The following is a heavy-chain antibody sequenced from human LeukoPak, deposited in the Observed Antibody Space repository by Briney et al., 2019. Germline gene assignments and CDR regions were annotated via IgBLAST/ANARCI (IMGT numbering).Heavy chain of an antibody. CDR2: IYTSGST. V-gene: IGHV4-4*07. D-gene: IGHD2-15*01. CDR3: ARTGGGFSLYYYMDV. Sequence: PSETLSLTCTVSGGSISSYYWSWIRQPAGKGLEWIGRIYTSGSTNYNPSLKSRVTMSVDTSKNQCTLKLSSVTAADTAVYYCARTGGGFSLYYYMDVWGKGTTVTVSS. CDR1: GGSISSYY. J-gene: IGHJ6*03.